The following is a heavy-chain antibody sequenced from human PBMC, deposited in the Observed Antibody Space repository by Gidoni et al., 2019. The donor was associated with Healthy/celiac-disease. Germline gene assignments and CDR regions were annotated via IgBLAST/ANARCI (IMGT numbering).Heavy chain of an antibody. CDR2: ISWNSGSI. V-gene: IGHV3-9*01. D-gene: IGHD3-10*02. J-gene: IGHJ4*02. Sequence: EVQLVESGGGLVQPGRSLSLSCAASGFTFDDYAMHWVRQAPGKGLEWVSGISWNSGSIGYADSVKGRFTISRDNAKNSLYLQMNSLRAEDTALYYCAKDMSGGKWGQGTLVTVSS. CDR3: AKDMSGGK. CDR1: GFTFDDYA.